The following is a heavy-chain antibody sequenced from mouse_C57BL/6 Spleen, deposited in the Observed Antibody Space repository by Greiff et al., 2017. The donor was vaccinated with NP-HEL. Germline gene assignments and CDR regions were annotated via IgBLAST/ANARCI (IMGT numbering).Heavy chain of an antibody. D-gene: IGHD1-1*01. CDR2: ISDGGSYT. CDR3: ARDRVITTVAPFAY. CDR1: GFTFSSYA. V-gene: IGHV5-4*01. J-gene: IGHJ3*01. Sequence: EVKLVESGGGLVKPGGSLKLSCAASGFTFSSYAMSWVRQTPEKRLEWVATISDGGSYTYYPDNVKGRFTISRDNAKNNLYLQMSHLKSEDTAMYYCARDRVITTVAPFAYWGQGTLVTVSA.